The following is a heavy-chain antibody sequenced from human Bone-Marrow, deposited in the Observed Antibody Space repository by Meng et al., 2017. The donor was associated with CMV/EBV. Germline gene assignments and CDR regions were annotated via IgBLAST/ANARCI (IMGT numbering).Heavy chain of an antibody. V-gene: IGHV3-74*03. CDR3: ARGSIVGAYWFDP. J-gene: IGHJ5*02. CDR1: GFTFSSYW. Sequence: EVQLVESGGGLVQPGGSLRLSCAASGFTFSSYWMHWVRQAPGKGLMWVSRIKTDGSSITYADSVKGRFTMSRDNAKSTLYLQMNSLRAEDTAVYYCARGSIVGAYWFDPWGQGTLVTVSS. D-gene: IGHD1-26*01. CDR2: IKTDGSSI.